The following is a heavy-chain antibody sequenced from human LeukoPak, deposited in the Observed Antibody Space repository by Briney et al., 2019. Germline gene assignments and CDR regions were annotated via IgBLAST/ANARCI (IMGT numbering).Heavy chain of an antibody. CDR3: ARGLRFSS. V-gene: IGHV4-59*01. J-gene: IGHJ5*02. Sequence: KPSETLSLICNVYGGSMYSYYWSWIRQPPGKGLEWIGYVYYNGSTKYNPSLKSRVSISLDTSKNHFSLELHSVTAADTAVYFCARGLRFSSWGQGTLVTVSS. CDR2: VYYNGST. D-gene: IGHD3-3*01. CDR1: GGSMYSYY.